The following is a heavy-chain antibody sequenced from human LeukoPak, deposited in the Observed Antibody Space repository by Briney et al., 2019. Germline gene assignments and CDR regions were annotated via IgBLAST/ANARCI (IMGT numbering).Heavy chain of an antibody. CDR1: GFTFSSYA. J-gene: IGHJ4*02. V-gene: IGHV3-23*01. CDR2: ISGSGSST. CDR3: AKGSLPVVITCVFDF. D-gene: IGHD3-22*01. Sequence: GGSLRLSCEASGFTFSSYAMTWVRQAPGKGLDWVSGISGSGSSTYYADSVKGRFTISRDTSKNTLYLQMNSLRVEDTAVYYCAKGSLPVVITCVFDFWGQGILVTVSS.